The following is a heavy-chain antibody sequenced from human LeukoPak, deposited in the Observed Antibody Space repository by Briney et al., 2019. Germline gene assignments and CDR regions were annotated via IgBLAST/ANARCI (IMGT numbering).Heavy chain of an antibody. CDR1: GFTFGDYA. J-gene: IGHJ4*02. CDR3: TRCRRVGATPYDY. CDR2: IRSKAYGGTT. V-gene: IGHV3-49*03. D-gene: IGHD1-26*01. Sequence: GGSLRLSCIASGFTFGDYAMSWFRQAPGKGLEWVSFIRSKAYGGTTEYAASVKGRFTISRDDSKSIAYLQMNSLKTEDTAMYYCTRCRRVGATPYDYWGQGTLVTVSS.